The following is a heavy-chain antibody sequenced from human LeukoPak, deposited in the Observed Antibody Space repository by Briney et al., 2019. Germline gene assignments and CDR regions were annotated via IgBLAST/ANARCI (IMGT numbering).Heavy chain of an antibody. CDR1: GGSISSYY. CDR3: ARLSRIVGGNDAFDI. Sequence: PSETLSLTCTVSGGSISSYYWSWIRQPPGKGLEWIGYIYYSGSTNYNPSLKSRVTISVDTSKNQFSLKLSSVTAADTAVYYCARLSRIVGGNDAFDIWGQGTMVTVSS. V-gene: IGHV4-59*08. CDR2: IYYSGST. J-gene: IGHJ3*02. D-gene: IGHD1-26*01.